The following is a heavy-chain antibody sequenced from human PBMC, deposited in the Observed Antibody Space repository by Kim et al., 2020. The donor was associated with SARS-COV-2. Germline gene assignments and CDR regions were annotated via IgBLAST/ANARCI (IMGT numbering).Heavy chain of an antibody. V-gene: IGHV3-30*18. CDR1: GFNFRDYG. Sequence: GGSLRLSCAASGFNFRDYGMHWVRQAPGKGLEWVADISFHGNDKFYADSVKGRFTISRDNSRNTLFLQMNSLRVEDTAVYYCAKVQGRYFGDFDIWGQGTMVTVSS. J-gene: IGHJ3*02. CDR2: ISFHGNDK. CDR3: AKVQGRYFGDFDI. D-gene: IGHD3-9*01.